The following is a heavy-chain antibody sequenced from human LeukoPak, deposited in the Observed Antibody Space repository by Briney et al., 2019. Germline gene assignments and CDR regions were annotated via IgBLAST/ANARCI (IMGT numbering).Heavy chain of an antibody. V-gene: IGHV3-66*02. Sequence: GGSLRLSCAASGFTVSDNYMSWVRQAPGKGLEWVSVIYSGGSTFYADSVKGRFTISRDNTKNTVYLQMNSLRAEDTALYYCAKGEAVWLLAHFDYWGHGTLVTVSS. CDR1: GFTVSDNY. CDR3: AKGEAVWLLAHFDY. CDR2: IYSGGST. D-gene: IGHD3-22*01. J-gene: IGHJ4*01.